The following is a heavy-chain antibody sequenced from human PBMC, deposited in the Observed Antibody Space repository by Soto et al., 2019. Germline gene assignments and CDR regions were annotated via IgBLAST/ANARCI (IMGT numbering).Heavy chain of an antibody. CDR1: GDSVSSNSAA. J-gene: IGHJ6*02. CDR3: ARSIAVAGTLRYYYGMDV. V-gene: IGHV6-1*01. D-gene: IGHD6-19*01. CDR2: TYYRSKWYN. Sequence: SQTLSLTCVISGDSVSSNSAAWNWIRQSPSRGLEWLGRTYYRSKWYNDYAVSVKSRITINPDTSKNQFSLQLNSVTPEDTAVYYCARSIAVAGTLRYYYGMDVWGQGTTVTVSS.